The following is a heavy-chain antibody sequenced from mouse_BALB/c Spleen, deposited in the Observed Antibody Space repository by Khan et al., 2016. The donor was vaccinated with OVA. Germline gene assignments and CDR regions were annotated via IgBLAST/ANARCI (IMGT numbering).Heavy chain of an antibody. V-gene: IGHV5-17*02. CDR3: ATSYFYGYYFDY. D-gene: IGHD1-1*01. CDR1: GFTFSSYG. J-gene: IGHJ2*01. CDR2: ISGDSNTI. Sequence: EVQLVESGGGLVQPGGSRKLSCAASGFTFSSYGMHWVRQAPEKGLEWVAYISGDSNTIYYADTVKGRFTISRDNPKNTLFLQMISLMSEDTDRYYCATSYFYGYYFDYWGPGTTVAVSS.